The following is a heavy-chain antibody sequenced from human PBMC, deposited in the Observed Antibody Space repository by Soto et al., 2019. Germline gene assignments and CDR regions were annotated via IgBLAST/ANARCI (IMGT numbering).Heavy chain of an antibody. CDR3: ARVGQIEYSSSPAWFDP. Sequence: SETLSLTCTVSGGSISSGDYYWSWIRQPPGKGLEWIGYIYYSGSTYYNPSLKSRVTISVDTSKNQFSLKLSSVTAADTAVYYCARVGQIEYSSSPAWFDPWGQGTLVT. V-gene: IGHV4-30-4*01. CDR1: GGSISSGDYY. CDR2: IYYSGST. J-gene: IGHJ5*02. D-gene: IGHD6-6*01.